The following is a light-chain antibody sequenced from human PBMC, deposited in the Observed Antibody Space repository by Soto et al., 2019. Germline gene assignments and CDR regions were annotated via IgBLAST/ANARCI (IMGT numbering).Light chain of an antibody. J-gene: IGLJ1*01. CDR2: NDN. Sequence: QSVLTQPPSASGTPGQRVTISCSGSSSNIGSNTVNWYQQLPVTAPKLLIYNDNQRPSGVPDRFSGSKSGTSASLAISGLQSGDEADYACAAWDASLNGYVFGTGTKLTVL. V-gene: IGLV1-44*01. CDR3: AAWDASLNGYV. CDR1: SSNIGSNT.